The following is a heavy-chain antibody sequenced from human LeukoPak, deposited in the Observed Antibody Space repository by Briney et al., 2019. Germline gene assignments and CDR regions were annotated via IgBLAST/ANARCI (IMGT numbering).Heavy chain of an antibody. CDR2: IYTSGST. D-gene: IGHD3-16*02. CDR3: ARVYVWGSYRTFDY. CDR1: GGSISSGSYY. V-gene: IGHV4-61*02. J-gene: IGHJ4*02. Sequence: SETLSLTCTVSGGSISSGSYYWSWIRQPAGKGLEWIGRIYTSGSTNYNPSLKSRVTMSVDTSKNQFSLKLSSVTAADTAVYYCARVYVWGSYRTFDYWGQGTLVTVSS.